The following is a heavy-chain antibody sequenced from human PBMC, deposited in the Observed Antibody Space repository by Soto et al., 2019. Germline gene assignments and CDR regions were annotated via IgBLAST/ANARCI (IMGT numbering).Heavy chain of an antibody. D-gene: IGHD1-26*01. J-gene: IGHJ6*01. Sequence: GASVKVSCKASGYTFSTYAMHWVRQAPGQSLEWMGWINGGTGQTRYSQRFQDRVTITRDTPASTANMELTSLTSEDTAVYYCARGTGREEHYYYYGLEIWGQGTMVTVPS. CDR1: GYTFSTYA. V-gene: IGHV1-3*01. CDR2: INGGTGQT. CDR3: ARGTGREEHYYYYGLEI.